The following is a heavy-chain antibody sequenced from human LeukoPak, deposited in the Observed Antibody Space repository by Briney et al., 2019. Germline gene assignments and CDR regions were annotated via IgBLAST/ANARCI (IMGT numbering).Heavy chain of an antibody. CDR2: IGSGGGTI. CDR3: ARGSWSFDY. CDR1: GFTFSSYE. V-gene: IGHV3-48*03. J-gene: IGHJ4*02. D-gene: IGHD3-3*01. Sequence: GGSLRLSCAASGFTFSSYEMNWVRQAPGKGLEWVSYIGSGGGTIYYADSVKGRFTISRDNAKSSLYLQMNSLRAADTAIYYCARGSWSFDYWGQGTLVTVSS.